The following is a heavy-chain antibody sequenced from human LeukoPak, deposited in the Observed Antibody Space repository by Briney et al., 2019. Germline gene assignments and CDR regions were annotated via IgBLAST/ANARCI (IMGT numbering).Heavy chain of an antibody. Sequence: SETLSLTCTVSGGSISSYYWSWIRQPPGKGLEWIGYIYTSGSTNYNPSLKSRVTISVDTPKNQFSLKLSSVTAADTAVYYCARHAYYDILTGTPIGAFDIWGQGTMVTVSS. J-gene: IGHJ3*02. CDR2: IYTSGST. CDR3: ARHAYYDILTGTPIGAFDI. V-gene: IGHV4-4*09. D-gene: IGHD3-9*01. CDR1: GGSISSYY.